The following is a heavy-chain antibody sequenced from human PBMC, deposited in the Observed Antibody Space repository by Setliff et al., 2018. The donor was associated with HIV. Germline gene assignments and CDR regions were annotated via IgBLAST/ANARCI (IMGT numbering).Heavy chain of an antibody. J-gene: IGHJ4*02. CDR1: GVSISSGSHY. V-gene: IGHV3-23*01. Sequence: ETLSLTCTVSGVSISSGSHYWSWIRQAPGKGLECVAVISGSGGDTYYADSVKGRFVISREKSKSTLYLQMNSLRAEDTAVYYCAKKTAAYTSGSWLHYWGQGTLVTVSS. CDR2: ISGSGGDT. D-gene: IGHD3-10*01. CDR3: AKKTAAYTSGSWLHY.